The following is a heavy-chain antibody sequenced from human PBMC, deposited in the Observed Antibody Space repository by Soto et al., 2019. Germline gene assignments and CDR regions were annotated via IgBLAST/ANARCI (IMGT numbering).Heavy chain of an antibody. J-gene: IGHJ3*02. V-gene: IGHV1-18*04. CDR3: ASSYYYDSSGSIDAFDI. D-gene: IGHD3-22*01. CDR1: GYTFTSYG. CDR2: ISAYNGNT. Sequence: ASVKVSCKASGYTFTSYGISWVLPAPGQGLEWMGWISAYNGNTNYAQKLQGRVTMTTDTSTSTAYMELRSLRSDDTAVYYCASSYYYDSSGSIDAFDIWGQGTMVTVSS.